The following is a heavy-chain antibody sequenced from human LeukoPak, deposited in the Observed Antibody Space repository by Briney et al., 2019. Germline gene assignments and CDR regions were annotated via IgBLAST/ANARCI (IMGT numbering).Heavy chain of an antibody. CDR3: ARERRGYSYGYLP. CDR2: IYYSGST. Sequence: SETLSLTCTVSGGSISSGDYYWSWIRQPPGKGLEWIGYIYYSGSTYYNPSLKSRVTISVDTSKNQFSLKLSSVTAADTAVYYCARERRGYSYGYLPWGQGTLVTVSS. V-gene: IGHV4-30-4*01. J-gene: IGHJ4*02. D-gene: IGHD5-18*01. CDR1: GGSISSGDYY.